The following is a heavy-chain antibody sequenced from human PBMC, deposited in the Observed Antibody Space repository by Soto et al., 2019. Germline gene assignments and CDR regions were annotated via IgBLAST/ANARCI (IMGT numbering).Heavy chain of an antibody. V-gene: IGHV5-10-1*03. Sequence: EVQLVQSGAEVKKPGESLRMSCKVSGFSFTSYWISWVRQMPWKGLEGMGRSDPDDSYTDYSPSFHGHVTFSIDTSINTAYLQCNYLKASDTAMYYCARHPTRLPFDSWGQGTLVIISS. CDR3: ARHPTRLPFDS. J-gene: IGHJ4*02. CDR1: GFSFTSYW. CDR2: SDPDDSYT. D-gene: IGHD1-1*01.